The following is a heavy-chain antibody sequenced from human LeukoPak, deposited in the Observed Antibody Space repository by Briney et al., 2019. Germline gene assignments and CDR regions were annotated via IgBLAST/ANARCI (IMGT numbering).Heavy chain of an antibody. CDR2: INHSGST. V-gene: IGHV4-34*01. Sequence: SETLSLTCAVYGGSFSGYYWSWIRQPPGKGLEWIGEINHSGSTNYNPSLKSRVTISVDTSKNQFSLKLSSVTAADTAVYYCARGLKAISGAYFDYWGQGTLVTVSS. D-gene: IGHD2-21*01. CDR3: ARGLKAISGAYFDY. J-gene: IGHJ4*02. CDR1: GGSFSGYY.